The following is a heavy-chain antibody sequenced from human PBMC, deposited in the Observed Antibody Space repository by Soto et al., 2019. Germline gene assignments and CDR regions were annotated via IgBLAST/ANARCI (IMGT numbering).Heavy chain of an antibody. CDR2: IYYSGST. J-gene: IGHJ6*02. CDR1: GGSISSSSYY. V-gene: IGHV4-39*01. D-gene: IGHD2-2*01. CDR3: ARIERKLGYCSSTSCRYYYYGMDV. Sequence: SETLSLTCTVSGGSISSSSYYWCWIRQPPGKGLEWIGSIYYSGSTYYNPSLKSRVTISVDTSKNQFSLKLSSVTAADTAVYYCARIERKLGYCSSTSCRYYYYGMDVWGQGTTVTVSS.